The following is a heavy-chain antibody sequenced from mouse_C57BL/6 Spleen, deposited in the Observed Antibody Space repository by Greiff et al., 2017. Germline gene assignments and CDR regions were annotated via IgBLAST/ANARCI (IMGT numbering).Heavy chain of an antibody. Sequence: QVQLQQSGAELVRPGTSVKMSCKASGYTFTNYWIGWAKQRPGHGLEWIGDIYPGGGSTNYNEKFKGKATLTADKSSSTAYMQFSSLTSEDSALYYCARRGGGDYYFDYWGQGTTLTVSS. V-gene: IGHV1-63*01. CDR3: ARRGGGDYYFDY. CDR2: IYPGGGST. CDR1: GYTFTNYW. J-gene: IGHJ2*01.